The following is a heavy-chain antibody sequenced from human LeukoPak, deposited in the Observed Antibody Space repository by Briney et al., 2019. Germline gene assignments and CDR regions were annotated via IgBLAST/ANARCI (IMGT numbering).Heavy chain of an antibody. Sequence: GGSLRLSCAASGFTFSSYAMSWVRQAPGKGLEWVSAISGSGGSTYYADSVKGRFTISRDNSKNTLYLQMNGLRAEDTAVYYCAKVLPEIAVAGLYYFDYWGQGTLVTVSS. J-gene: IGHJ4*02. CDR3: AKVLPEIAVAGLYYFDY. D-gene: IGHD6-19*01. CDR2: ISGSGGST. CDR1: GFTFSSYA. V-gene: IGHV3-23*01.